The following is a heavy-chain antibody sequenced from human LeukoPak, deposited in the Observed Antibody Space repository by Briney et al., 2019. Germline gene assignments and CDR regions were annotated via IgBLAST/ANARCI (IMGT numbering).Heavy chain of an antibody. V-gene: IGHV3-30*18. CDR2: ISYDGSNK. CDR3: AKPMLPWYYFDY. Sequence: GGSLRLSCAASGFTFSSYGMHWVRQAPGKGLEWVAVISYDGSNKYYADSVKGRFTISRDNSKNTLYLQMNSLRAEDTAVYYCAKPMLPWYYFDYWGQGTLVTVSS. CDR1: GFTFSSYG. D-gene: IGHD2-8*02. J-gene: IGHJ4*02.